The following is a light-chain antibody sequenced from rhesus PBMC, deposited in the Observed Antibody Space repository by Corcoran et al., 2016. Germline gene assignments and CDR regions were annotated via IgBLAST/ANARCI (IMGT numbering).Light chain of an antibody. V-gene: IGKV3-42*03. J-gene: IGKJ4*01. Sequence: DIVMTQSPATLSLSPGERATLSCRAIQRVSSNLAWYQQNLGQAPSLPIYDNSNRAPGIPDWYMGSGFGTDFTLTISSLEPEDFAVYYCQQFSNWPLTFGGGTKVEIK. CDR1: QRVSSN. CDR3: QQFSNWPLT. CDR2: DNS.